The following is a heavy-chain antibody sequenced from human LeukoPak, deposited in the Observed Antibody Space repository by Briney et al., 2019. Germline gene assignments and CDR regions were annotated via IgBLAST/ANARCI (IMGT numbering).Heavy chain of an antibody. J-gene: IGHJ4*02. D-gene: IGHD6-13*01. CDR1: GYTFTGYY. CDR3: AREERLIAATGRGAFDY. CDR2: INPITGTT. V-gene: IGHV1-46*01. Sequence: GASVKVSCKASGYTFTGYYMHWVRQAPGQGLEWMGIINPITGTTTYAQKFQGRVTMTRDTSTGTVYMELSSLRSEDTAVYYCAREERLIAATGRGAFDYWGQGTLVTVSS.